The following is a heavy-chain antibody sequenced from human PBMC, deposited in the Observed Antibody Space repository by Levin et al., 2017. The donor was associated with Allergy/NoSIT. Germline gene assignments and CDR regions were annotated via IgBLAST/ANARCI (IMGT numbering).Heavy chain of an antibody. V-gene: IGHV4-34*01. J-gene: IGHJ6*03. CDR1: GGSFSGYY. Sequence: SQTLSLTCAVYGGSFSGYYWSWIRQPPGKGLEWIGEINHSGSTNYNPSLKSRVTISVDTSKNQFSLKLSSVTAADTAVYYCAREVRYYANGHYYMDVWGKGTTVTVSS. CDR3: AREVRYYANGHYYMDV. D-gene: IGHD2-2*01. CDR2: INHSGST.